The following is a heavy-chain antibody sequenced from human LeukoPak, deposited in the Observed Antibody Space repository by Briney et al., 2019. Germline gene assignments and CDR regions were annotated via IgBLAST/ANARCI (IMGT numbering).Heavy chain of an antibody. CDR1: GYTFTGYY. V-gene: IGHV1-2*02. J-gene: IGHJ4*02. CDR2: SNPNSGGT. CDR3: ARAADYYDSSGGGFFDY. Sequence: ASVKVSCKTSGYTFTGYYMHWVRQGPGQGLEWMGWSNPNSGGTNYAQKFQGRVTMTRDTSIRTVYMEVSRLRYDDTAVYYCARAADYYDSSGGGFFDYWGQGTLVTVSS. D-gene: IGHD3-22*01.